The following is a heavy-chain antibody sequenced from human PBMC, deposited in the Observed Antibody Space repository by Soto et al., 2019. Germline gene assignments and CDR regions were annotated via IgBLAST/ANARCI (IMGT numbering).Heavy chain of an antibody. D-gene: IGHD3-3*01. CDR3: AHRVLRTVFGLVTTTAIYFDF. CDR1: GFSLTTSGVG. Sequence: QITLNESGPTPVKPRQTLTLTCTFSGFSLTTSGVGVGWIRQSPGKAPVWLALLYLDDVKRYSPSLKSRLTITKYSPKHQWVLTMADLDPADTATYYCAHRVLRTVFGLVTTTAIYFDFWGQGTPVAVSS. V-gene: IGHV2-5*02. CDR2: LYLDDVK. J-gene: IGHJ4*02.